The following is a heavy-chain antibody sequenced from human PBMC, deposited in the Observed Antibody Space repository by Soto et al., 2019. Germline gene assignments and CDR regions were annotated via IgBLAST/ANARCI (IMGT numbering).Heavy chain of an antibody. CDR1: GGSISSSNW. CDR3: ARGSRRVAARGVPDFDI. J-gene: IGHJ3*02. V-gene: IGHV4-4*02. CDR2: LYHSGST. D-gene: IGHD6-6*01. Sequence: QVQLQESGPGLVKPSGTLSLTCAVSGGSISSSNWWSWVRQPPGKGLEWIGELYHSGSTNYNPSLKSRVTISVDTSKNQFSLKLSSVTAADTAVYYCARGSRRVAARGVPDFDIWGQGTMVTVSS.